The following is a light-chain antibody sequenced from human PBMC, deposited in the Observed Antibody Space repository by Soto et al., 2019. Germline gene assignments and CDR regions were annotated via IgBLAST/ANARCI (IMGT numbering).Light chain of an antibody. CDR1: SSDVGGYNY. V-gene: IGLV2-14*01. CDR2: DVS. Sequence: QSVLTQPASLSGSPGQSITISCTGTSSDVGGYNYVSWYQQHPGKAPKLMIYDVSNRPSGVSNRFSGSKSGNTPSLTISGLQAEDEADYYCSSYTSSSTRVFGTGTKVTVL. J-gene: IGLJ1*01. CDR3: SSYTSSSTRV.